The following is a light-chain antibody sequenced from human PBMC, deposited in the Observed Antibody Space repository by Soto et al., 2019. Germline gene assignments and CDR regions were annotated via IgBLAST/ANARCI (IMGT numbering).Light chain of an antibody. V-gene: IGLV2-11*01. CDR1: SSDVGGYNY. J-gene: IGLJ2*01. Sequence: QSALTQPRSVSGSPAQSVTISCTGTSSDVGGYNYVSWYQQHPGKAPKLMIYDVSKRPSGVPGRFSGSKSGSTASLTISGLQAEDEADYYCCSYAGSYTLVFGGGTKLTGL. CDR2: DVS. CDR3: CSYAGSYTLV.